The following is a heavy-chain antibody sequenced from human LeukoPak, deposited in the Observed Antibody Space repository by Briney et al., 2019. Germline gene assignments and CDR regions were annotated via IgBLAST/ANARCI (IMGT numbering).Heavy chain of an antibody. CDR1: GGSISSYY. V-gene: IGHV4-59*01. J-gene: IGHJ5*02. D-gene: IGHD3-10*01. Sequence: PSETLSLTCTVSGGSISSYYWSWIRQPPGKGLEWIGYIYYSGSTNYNPSLKSRVTISVDTSKNQFSLKLSSVTAADTAVYYCASCPSTMVRGVIRWFDPWGQGTLVTVNS. CDR3: ASCPSTMVRGVIRWFDP. CDR2: IYYSGST.